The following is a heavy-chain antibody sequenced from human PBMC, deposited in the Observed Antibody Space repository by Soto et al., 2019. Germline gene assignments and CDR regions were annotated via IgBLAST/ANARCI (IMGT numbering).Heavy chain of an antibody. V-gene: IGHV4-59*01. J-gene: IGHJ4*02. CDR1: GGSISGYY. Sequence: TCSVSGGSISGYYWSWIRQTPEKGLEWIGYIYYSGSTNYNPSLKSRVTMLIDMSKNQFSLKLTSVSAADTAVYYCAAAPRYWGQGILVTVSS. D-gene: IGHD2-15*01. CDR3: AAAPRY. CDR2: IYYSGST.